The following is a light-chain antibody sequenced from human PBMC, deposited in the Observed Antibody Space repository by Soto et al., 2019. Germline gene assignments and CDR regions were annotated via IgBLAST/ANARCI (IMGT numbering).Light chain of an antibody. Sequence: EIVLTQSPGTLSLSPGERATLSCRASPSISSTYLAWYQQKPGQAPRLLIYGASNRATGIPDRFSGSGSGTDFTLTINRLEPEDFAVYYCQQDGSSPPITFGQGTRLEIK. CDR3: QQDGSSPPIT. J-gene: IGKJ5*01. V-gene: IGKV3-20*01. CDR2: GAS. CDR1: PSISSTY.